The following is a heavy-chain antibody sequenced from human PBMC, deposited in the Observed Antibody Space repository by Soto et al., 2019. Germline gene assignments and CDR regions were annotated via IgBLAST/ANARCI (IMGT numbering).Heavy chain of an antibody. CDR1: AGTFISYA. CDR2: IIPIFGKA. J-gene: IGHJ4*02. V-gene: IGHV1-69*13. D-gene: IGHD5-12*01. Sequence: SVKVPCNAAAGTFISYAIICGRQAPGQGLEWIGGIIPIFGKANYAQKFQGRVTITADESTSTDYMELRSLRSEDKYVYYCARDRHEGYNLGGVDYWGQGTPVTVSS. CDR3: ARDRHEGYNLGGVDY.